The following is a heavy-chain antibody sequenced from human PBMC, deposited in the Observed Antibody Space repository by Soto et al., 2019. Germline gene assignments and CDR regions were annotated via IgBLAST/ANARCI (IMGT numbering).Heavy chain of an antibody. CDR2: INPSGGST. J-gene: IGHJ4*02. CDR3: ARDVSFKFDY. CDR1: GYSFTSYY. V-gene: IGHV1-46*01. Sequence: ASVKVSCKASGYSFTSYYLHWLRQAPGQGLEWMGIINPSGGSTTYAQKFQGRVTMTRDTSTSTIYMELSSLRSEDTAVYYCARDVSFKFDYWGQGTLVTVSS.